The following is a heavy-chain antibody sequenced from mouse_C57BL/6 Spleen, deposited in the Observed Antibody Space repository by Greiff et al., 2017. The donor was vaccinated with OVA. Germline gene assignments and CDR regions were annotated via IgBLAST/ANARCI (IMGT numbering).Heavy chain of an antibody. D-gene: IGHD2-12*01. CDR3: AREGYSPFDY. J-gene: IGHJ2*01. V-gene: IGHV5-17*01. Sequence: EVKVVESGGGLVKPGGSLKLSCAASGFTFSDYGMHWVRQAPEKGLEWVAYISSGSSTIYYADTVKGRFTISRDNAKNTLFLQMTSLRSEDTAMYYCAREGYSPFDYWGQGTTLTVSS. CDR2: ISSGSSTI. CDR1: GFTFSDYG.